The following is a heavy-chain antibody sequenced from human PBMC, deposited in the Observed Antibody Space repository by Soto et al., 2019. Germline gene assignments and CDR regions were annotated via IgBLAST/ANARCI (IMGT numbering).Heavy chain of an antibody. J-gene: IGHJ3*02. CDR2: MNPNSGNT. CDR3: AIGYCSSTSCPGAFDI. CDR1: GYTFTSYG. D-gene: IGHD2-2*01. V-gene: IGHV1-8*02. Sequence: GASVKVSCKASGYTFTSYGLSWVRQAPGQGLEWMGWMNPNSGNTGYAQKFQGRVTMTRNTSISTAYMELSSLRSEDTAVYYCAIGYCSSTSCPGAFDIWGQGTMVTVSS.